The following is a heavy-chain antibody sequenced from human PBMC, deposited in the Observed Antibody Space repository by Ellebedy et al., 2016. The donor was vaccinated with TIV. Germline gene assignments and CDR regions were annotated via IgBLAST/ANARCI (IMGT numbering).Heavy chain of an antibody. V-gene: IGHV4-31*03. J-gene: IGHJ5*02. D-gene: IGHD3-16*01. Sequence: MPSETLSLTCTVSGGSISSGGYYWNWIRQHPGKGLEWIGSIYDSAGTYYFPSLKRRITISVDTSKNQFSLKLSSVTAAATAVYYCARAPDGGSGNWFDPWGQGTLVTVSS. CDR2: IYDSAGT. CDR1: GGSISSGGYY. CDR3: ARAPDGGSGNWFDP.